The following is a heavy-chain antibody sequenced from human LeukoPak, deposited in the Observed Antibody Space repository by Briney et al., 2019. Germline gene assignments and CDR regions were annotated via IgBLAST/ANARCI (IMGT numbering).Heavy chain of an antibody. V-gene: IGHV4-34*01. Sequence: SETLSLTCAVYNGTFSGYYWSWIRQFPGKGLEWIGEINHKQNTNYNPSLKSRVTISVDTSNKQISLKVSSVTAADTAVYYCAKGGYGDNHFDYWGQGTLVIVSS. D-gene: IGHD4-17*01. J-gene: IGHJ4*02. CDR3: AKGGYGDNHFDY. CDR2: INHKQNT. CDR1: NGTFSGYY.